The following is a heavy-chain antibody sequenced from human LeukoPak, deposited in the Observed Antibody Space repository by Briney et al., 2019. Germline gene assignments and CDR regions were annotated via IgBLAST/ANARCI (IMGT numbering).Heavy chain of an antibody. Sequence: GGSLRLSCAASGFTFSSYGMHWVRQAPGKGLEWVAFIRYDGSNKYYADSVKGRFTISRDNSKNTLYLQMNSLRAEDTAVYYCAKDSVYYDFWSGPDYWGQGTLVTVSS. J-gene: IGHJ4*02. D-gene: IGHD3-3*01. V-gene: IGHV3-30*02. CDR1: GFTFSSYG. CDR3: AKDSVYYDFWSGPDY. CDR2: IRYDGSNK.